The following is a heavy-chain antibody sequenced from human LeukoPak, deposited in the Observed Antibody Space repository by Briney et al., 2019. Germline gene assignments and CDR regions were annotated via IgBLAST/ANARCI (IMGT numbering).Heavy chain of an antibody. CDR1: GFTFSNYW. D-gene: IGHD6-6*01. V-gene: IGHV3-7*01. J-gene: IGHJ4*02. CDR2: IKQDGSEK. CDR3: ARIGYSSSSFDY. Sequence: GGSLRLSCAASGFTFSNYWMSWVRQAPGKGLEWVANIKQDGSEKYYVDSVKGRFTISRDNARNSVYLQMNSLRAEDTAVYYCARIGYSSSSFDYWGQGTLVTVSS.